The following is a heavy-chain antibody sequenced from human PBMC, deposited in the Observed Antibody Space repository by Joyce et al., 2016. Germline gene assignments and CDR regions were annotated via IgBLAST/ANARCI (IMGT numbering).Heavy chain of an antibody. J-gene: IGHJ6*02. D-gene: IGHD2-15*01. CDR3: ARHAVAVAIYGLDV. Sequence: EVQLVQSGAEVKKPGESLKISCKASGYRVTNYWIGWVRQMPGKGLEWMGIIYPGDSDTRYSPSFRGQVTISADKSLNTAYLQWSSLKASDTAMYYCARHAVAVAIYGLDVWGQGTTVTVSS. CDR2: IYPGDSDT. V-gene: IGHV5-51*01. CDR1: GYRVTNYW.